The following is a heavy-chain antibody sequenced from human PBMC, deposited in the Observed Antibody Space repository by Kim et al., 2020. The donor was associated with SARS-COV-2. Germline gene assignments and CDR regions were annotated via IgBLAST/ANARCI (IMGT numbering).Heavy chain of an antibody. V-gene: IGHV4-59*08. J-gene: IGHJ4*02. D-gene: IGHD6-6*01. CDR3: ARLGAARRGGFDY. Sequence: SETLSLTCTVSGGSISSYYWSWIRQPPGKGLEWIGYIYYSGSTNYNPSLKSRVTISVDTSKNQFSLKLSSVTAADTAVYYCARLGAARRGGFDYWGQGTLVTVYS. CDR2: IYYSGST. CDR1: GGSISSYY.